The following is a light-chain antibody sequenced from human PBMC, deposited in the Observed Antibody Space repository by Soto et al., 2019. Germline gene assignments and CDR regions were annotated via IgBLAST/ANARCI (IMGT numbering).Light chain of an antibody. CDR1: NIGSKS. CDR3: QVCDSSSDHVV. V-gene: IGLV3-21*02. CDR2: DDS. J-gene: IGLJ2*01. Sequence: SYELTQPPSVSVAPGQTARITCGGNNIGSKSVHWYQQKPGQAPVLAVYDDSDRPSGIPERFSGSNSGNTATLTISRVEAGDEADYYCQVCDSSSDHVVFGGGPKLTVL.